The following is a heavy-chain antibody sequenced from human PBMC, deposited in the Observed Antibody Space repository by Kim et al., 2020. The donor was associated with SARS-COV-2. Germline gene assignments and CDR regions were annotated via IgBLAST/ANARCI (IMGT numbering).Heavy chain of an antibody. D-gene: IGHD3-22*01. CDR1: GYTVTYSY. J-gene: IGHJ1*01. CDR2: IYSGGNT. Sequence: GGSLRLSCAASGYTVTYSYMGWVRQAPGKGLEWVSFIYSGGNTIYAVSVKGRLIISRDHSKNTLYLQMNSLRAEDTAVYYCATVVFYYDAGYFKNWGQGTLVIVAS. CDR3: ATVVFYYDAGYFKN. V-gene: IGHV3-66*01.